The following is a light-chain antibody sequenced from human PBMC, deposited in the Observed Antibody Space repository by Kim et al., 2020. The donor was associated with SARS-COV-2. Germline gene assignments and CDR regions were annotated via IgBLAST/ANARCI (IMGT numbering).Light chain of an antibody. J-gene: IGKJ1*01. V-gene: IGKV1-6*01. CDR3: LQDYNYPWT. Sequence: ESVGDRVTITCRSSQDIGNDLGWYQQKPGKAPKLLIYAASSLQSGVPSRFSGSGSGTDFTLTISSLQPEDFATYYCLQDYNYPWTFGQGTKVDIK. CDR1: QDIGND. CDR2: AAS.